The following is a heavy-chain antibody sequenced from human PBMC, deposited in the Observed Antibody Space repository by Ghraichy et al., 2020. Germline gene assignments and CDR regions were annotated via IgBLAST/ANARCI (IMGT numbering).Heavy chain of an antibody. Sequence: GESLNISCAASGFTFSTHGMHWVRQAPGKGLEWVTVISYDGSNKYYADSVKGRFTISRDNSKNTLYLEMNSLRVEDTAMFYCARDLPGYCTSTRCPSAFEIWGQGTMFTVSS. V-gene: IGHV3-30*03. J-gene: IGHJ3*02. D-gene: IGHD2-2*01. CDR2: ISYDGSNK. CDR3: ARDLPGYCTSTRCPSAFEI. CDR1: GFTFSTHG.